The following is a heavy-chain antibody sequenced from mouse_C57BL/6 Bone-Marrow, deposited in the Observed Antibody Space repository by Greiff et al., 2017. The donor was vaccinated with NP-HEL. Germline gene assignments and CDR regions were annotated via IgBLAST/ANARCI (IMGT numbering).Heavy chain of an antibody. V-gene: IGHV5-15*01. CDR1: GFTFSDYG. CDR2: ISNLAYSI. D-gene: IGHD1-1*01. Sequence: EVHLVESGGGLVQPGGSLKLSCAASGFTFSDYGMAWVRQAPRKGPEWVAFISNLAYSIYYADTVTGRFTISRENAKNTLYLEMSSLRSEDTAMYYCARAYGSTMFAYWGQGTLVTVSA. J-gene: IGHJ3*01. CDR3: ARAYGSTMFAY.